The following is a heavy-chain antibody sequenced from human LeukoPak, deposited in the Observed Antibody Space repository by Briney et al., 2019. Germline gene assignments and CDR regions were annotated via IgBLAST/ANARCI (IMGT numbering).Heavy chain of an antibody. CDR2: IYSSGSS. J-gene: IGHJ5*02. V-gene: IGHV4-59*01. CDR1: GGSINNSY. D-gene: IGHD5-18*01. CDR3: ARGGLWPES. Sequence: PSETLSLTCTVSGGSINNSYWSWIRQPPEKGLEWIGYIYSSGSSSYNPSLKSRVTISVDTSNNQYSLKLTSVTAADTGVYYCARGGLWPESWGQGTLVTVSS.